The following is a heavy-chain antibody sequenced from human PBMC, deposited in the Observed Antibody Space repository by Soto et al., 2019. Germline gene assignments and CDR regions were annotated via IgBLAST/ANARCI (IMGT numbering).Heavy chain of an antibody. Sequence: QLQLQESGPGLVKPSETLSLTCTVSGGSISSSSYYWGWIRQPPGKGLEWIGSIYYSGSTYYNPSLKGRVTISVDTSKNQFSLKLSSVTAADTAVYYCARLSSVSYYYYYMDVWGKGTTVTVSS. CDR2: IYYSGST. V-gene: IGHV4-39*01. J-gene: IGHJ6*03. D-gene: IGHD6-6*01. CDR3: ARLSSVSYYYYYMDV. CDR1: GGSISSSSYY.